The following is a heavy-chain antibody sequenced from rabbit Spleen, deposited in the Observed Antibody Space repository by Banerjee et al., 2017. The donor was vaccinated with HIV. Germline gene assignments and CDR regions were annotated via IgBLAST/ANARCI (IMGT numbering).Heavy chain of an antibody. Sequence: QQQLVESGGDLVKPGTSLTLTCTASGFSFSSSYWICWVRQAPGKGLEWIACIYAGSSGFTYHATWAKGRFTCSKTSSTTVTLQMTSLTVADTATYFCVRDQDYTSGWGHWAKTNLWGPGTLVTVS. V-gene: IGHV1S45*01. CDR2: IYAGSSGFT. J-gene: IGHJ4*01. D-gene: IGHD4-1*01. CDR1: GFSFSSSYW. CDR3: VRDQDYTSGWGHWAKTNL.